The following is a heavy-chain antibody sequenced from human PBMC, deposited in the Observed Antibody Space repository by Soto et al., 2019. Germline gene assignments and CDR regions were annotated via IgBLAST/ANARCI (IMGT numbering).Heavy chain of an antibody. V-gene: IGHV1-18*04. CDR2: ISAYNGNT. D-gene: IGHD1-26*01. J-gene: IGHJ4*02. CDR1: GYTFTSYG. Sequence: QVQLVQSGAEVKKPGASVKVSCKASGYTFTSYGIRWVRQDHGQGLEWMGWISAYNGNTNYAQKLQGRVTMTTDTATSTAYMELRSLRSDDTAVYYCARGGATRRQSRTSGSDYVGNLDYWGQGTLVTVSS. CDR3: ARGGATRRQSRTSGSDYVGNLDY.